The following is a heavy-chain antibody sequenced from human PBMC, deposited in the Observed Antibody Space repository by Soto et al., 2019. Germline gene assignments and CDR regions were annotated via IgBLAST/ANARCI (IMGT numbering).Heavy chain of an antibody. CDR3: ARDWLFGRFPDYYYYYGMDV. J-gene: IGHJ6*02. Sequence: QVQLVESGGGVVQPGRSLRLSCAASGFTFSSHAMHWVRQAPGKGLEWVAVISYDGSNEYSADSVKGRFTISRDSSKNMLYLQMDSLRVEDTAVYYCARDWLFGRFPDYYYYYGMDVWGQGTTVTVSS. CDR2: ISYDGSNE. V-gene: IGHV3-30-3*01. CDR1: GFTFSSHA. D-gene: IGHD3-3*01.